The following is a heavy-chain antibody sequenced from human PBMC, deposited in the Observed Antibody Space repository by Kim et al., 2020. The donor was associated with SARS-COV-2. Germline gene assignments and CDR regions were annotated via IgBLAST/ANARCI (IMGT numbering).Heavy chain of an antibody. V-gene: IGHV1-69*13. CDR3: ASMMTTVTLGDFYYYGMDV. Sequence: SVKVSCKASGGTFSSYAISWVRQAPGQGLEWMGGIIPIFGTANYAQKFQGRVTITADESTSTAYMELSSLRSEDTAVYYCASMMTTVTLGDFYYYGMDVWGQGTTVTVSS. D-gene: IGHD4-17*01. CDR1: GGTFSSYA. CDR2: IIPIFGTA. J-gene: IGHJ6*02.